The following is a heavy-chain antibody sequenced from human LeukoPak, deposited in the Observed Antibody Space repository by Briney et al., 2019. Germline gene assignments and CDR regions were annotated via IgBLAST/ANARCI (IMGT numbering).Heavy chain of an antibody. CDR2: IKQDGSEK. Sequence: AESLTLSCEASGFTFSTYWMSWVRQAPGKGLEWVANIKQDGSEKYYVDSVKGRFTISRDNAKNSLYLQMNSLRAEDTAMYYCARDSAGNDYWGQGTLVTVSS. V-gene: IGHV3-7*01. CDR1: GFTFSTYW. D-gene: IGHD6-13*01. J-gene: IGHJ4*02. CDR3: ARDSAGNDY.